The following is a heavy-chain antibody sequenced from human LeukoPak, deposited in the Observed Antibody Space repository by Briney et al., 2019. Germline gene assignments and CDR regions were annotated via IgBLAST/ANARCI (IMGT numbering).Heavy chain of an antibody. J-gene: IGHJ4*02. CDR2: IYYSGST. CDR3: ARQGDGGYSFGNFDS. D-gene: IGHD5-18*01. V-gene: IGHV4-39*01. Sequence: SETLSLTCTVSGGSISSSSYYWGWIRQPPGNGLEWIGSIYYSGSTYYNPSLKSRVTISVDTSKNQFSLKPSSVTAADTAVYYCARQGDGGYSFGNFDSWGQGTLVTVSS. CDR1: GGSISSSSYY.